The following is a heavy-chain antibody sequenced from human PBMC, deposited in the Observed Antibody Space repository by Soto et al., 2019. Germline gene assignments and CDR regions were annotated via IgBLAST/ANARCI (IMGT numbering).Heavy chain of an antibody. CDR3: ARGIQQDYDFWSGKVDWFDP. CDR2: IYYSGST. CDR1: GGSISSGDYY. V-gene: IGHV4-30-4*01. J-gene: IGHJ5*02. D-gene: IGHD3-3*01. Sequence: QVQLQESGPGLVKPSQTLSLTCTVSGGSISSGDYYWSWIRQPPGKGLEWIGYIYYSGSTYYNPSLKSRVTISVDTSKNQFSLKLSSVTAADTAVYYCARGIQQDYDFWSGKVDWFDPWGQGTLVTVSS.